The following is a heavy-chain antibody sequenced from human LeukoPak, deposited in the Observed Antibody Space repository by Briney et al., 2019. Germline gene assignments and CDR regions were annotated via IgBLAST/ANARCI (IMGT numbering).Heavy chain of an antibody. CDR1: GYTFTSYG. Sequence: ASVKVSCKASGYTFTSYGISWVRQAPGQGLEWMGWISAYNGNTNYAQKLQGRVTMTTDTSTSTAYMELRSLRSDDTAVYYCARVASGSYSVYYYGMDVWGQGTTVTVSS. CDR2: ISAYNGNT. CDR3: ARVASGSYSVYYYGMDV. D-gene: IGHD1-26*01. V-gene: IGHV1-18*01. J-gene: IGHJ6*02.